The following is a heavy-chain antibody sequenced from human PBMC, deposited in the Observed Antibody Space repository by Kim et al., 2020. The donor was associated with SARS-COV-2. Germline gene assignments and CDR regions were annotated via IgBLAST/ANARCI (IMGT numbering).Heavy chain of an antibody. Sequence: GGSLRLSCAASGFTFSSYSMNWVRQAPGKGLEWVSSISSSSSYIYYADSVKGRFTISRDNAKNSLYLQMNSLRAEDTAVYYCARDYGATVTTKYVGYWGQGTLVTVSS. V-gene: IGHV3-21*01. D-gene: IGHD4-17*01. CDR2: ISSSSSYI. J-gene: IGHJ4*02. CDR1: GFTFSSYS. CDR3: ARDYGATVTTKYVGY.